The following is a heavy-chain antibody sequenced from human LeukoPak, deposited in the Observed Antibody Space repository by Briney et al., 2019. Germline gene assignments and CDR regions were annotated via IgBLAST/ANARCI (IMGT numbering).Heavy chain of an antibody. J-gene: IGHJ5*02. CDR2: IYTSGST. Sequence: PSETLSLTCTVSGGSISSYYWSWIRQPPGKGLEWIGYIYTSGSTNYNPSLKSRVTISVDTSKNQFSLKLSSVTAADTAVYYCARHGGYYDRGYNWFDPWGQGILVTVSS. CDR3: ARHGGYYDRGYNWFDP. CDR1: GGSISSYY. D-gene: IGHD3-22*01. V-gene: IGHV4-4*09.